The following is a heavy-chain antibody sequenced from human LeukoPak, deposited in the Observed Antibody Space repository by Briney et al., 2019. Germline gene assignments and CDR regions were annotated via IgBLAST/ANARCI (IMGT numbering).Heavy chain of an antibody. CDR2: INHSGST. V-gene: IGHV4-34*01. CDR1: GGSFSGYY. D-gene: IGHD4-11*01. J-gene: IGHJ4*02. CDR3: ARRTTVTIPFGY. Sequence: SETLSLTCAVYGGSFSGYYWSWIHQPPGKGLEWSGEINHSGSTNYNPSLKSRVTISVDKSKNQFSLKLSSVTAADTAVYYCARRTTVTIPFGYWGQGTLVTVSS.